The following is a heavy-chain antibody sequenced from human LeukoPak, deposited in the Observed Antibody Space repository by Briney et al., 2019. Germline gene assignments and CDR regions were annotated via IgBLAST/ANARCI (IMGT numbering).Heavy chain of an antibody. D-gene: IGHD2-15*01. CDR2: IYHSGST. CDR3: ARDLVLHWFDP. Sequence: SETLSLTCTVSGYSISSGYYWGWIRQSPGKGLEWIGSIYHSGSTYYNPSLKSRVTISVDTSKNQFSLKLSFVTAADTAVYYCARDLVLHWFDPWGQGTLVTVSS. J-gene: IGHJ5*02. V-gene: IGHV4-38-2*02. CDR1: GYSISSGYY.